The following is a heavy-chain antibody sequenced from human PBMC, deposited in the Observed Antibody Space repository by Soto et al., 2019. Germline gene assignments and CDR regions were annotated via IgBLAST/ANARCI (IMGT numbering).Heavy chain of an antibody. Sequence: QVQLVQSGAEVKKPGSSVNVSCKASGGTFSSYAIIWVRQAPGQGLEWMGGIIPIFGTANYAQKFQGRVTITADESTSTAYMELSSLRSEDTAVYYCARDGGSSGWSPGYAFDIWGQGTMVTVSS. CDR1: GGTFSSYA. D-gene: IGHD6-19*01. V-gene: IGHV1-69*01. J-gene: IGHJ3*02. CDR2: IIPIFGTA. CDR3: ARDGGSSGWSPGYAFDI.